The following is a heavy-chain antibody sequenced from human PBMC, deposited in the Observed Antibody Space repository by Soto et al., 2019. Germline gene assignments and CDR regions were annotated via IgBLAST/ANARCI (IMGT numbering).Heavy chain of an antibody. V-gene: IGHV3-23*01. D-gene: IGHD2-15*01. CDR2: ISGSGRST. CDR3: ARDGGNICSGGSCYFQAPDY. J-gene: IGHJ4*02. Sequence: EVQLLESGGGSVQPGGPLRLSCSPSGFPFSTYAMTWVRQAHGRGREWVARISGSGRSTNYADSVKGGFTMSRDNSKNTLAVQMSRLRAEDTAVYYCARDGGNICSGGSCYFQAPDYWGQGTLVTVSP. CDR1: GFPFSTYA.